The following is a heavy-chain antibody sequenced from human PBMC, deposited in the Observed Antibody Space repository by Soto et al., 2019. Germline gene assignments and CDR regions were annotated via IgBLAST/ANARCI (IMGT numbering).Heavy chain of an antibody. CDR3: ARDRKELRDAFDI. J-gene: IGHJ3*02. D-gene: IGHD1-26*01. CDR1: GGTFSSYA. Sequence: SVKVSCKASGGTFSSYAISWVRQAPGQGLEWMGGIIPIFGTANYAQKFQGRVTITADESTSTAYMELSSLRSEDTAVYYCARDRKELRDAFDIWGQGTMVTVSS. CDR2: IIPIFGTA. V-gene: IGHV1-69*13.